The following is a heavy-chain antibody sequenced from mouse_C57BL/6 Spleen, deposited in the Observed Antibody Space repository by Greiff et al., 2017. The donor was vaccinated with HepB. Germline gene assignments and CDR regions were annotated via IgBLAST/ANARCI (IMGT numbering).Heavy chain of an antibody. CDR3: ATIYYYGSSLFDY. J-gene: IGHJ2*01. D-gene: IGHD1-1*01. CDR2: ISSGSSTI. CDR1: GFTFSDYG. Sequence: EVKLVESGGGLVKPGGSLKLSCAASGFTFSDYGMHWVRQAPEKGLEWVAYISSGSSTIYYADTVKGRFTISRDNAKNTLFLQMTSLRSEDTAVYYCATIYYYGSSLFDYWGQGTTLTVSS. V-gene: IGHV5-17*01.